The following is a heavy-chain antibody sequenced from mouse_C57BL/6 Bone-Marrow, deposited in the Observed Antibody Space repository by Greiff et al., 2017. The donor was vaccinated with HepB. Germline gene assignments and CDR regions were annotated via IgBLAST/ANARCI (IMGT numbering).Heavy chain of an antibody. CDR2: ISDGGSYT. D-gene: IGHD1-1*02. CDR3: AGGRWGWFAY. CDR1: GFTFSSYA. V-gene: IGHV5-4*01. Sequence: EVHLVEPGGGLVKPGGSLKLSCAASGFTFSSYAMSWVRQTPEKRLEWVATISDGGSYTYYPDNVKGRFTISRDNAKNNLYLQMSHRRSEDTAMDYCAGGRWGWFAYWGQGTLVTVSA. J-gene: IGHJ3*01.